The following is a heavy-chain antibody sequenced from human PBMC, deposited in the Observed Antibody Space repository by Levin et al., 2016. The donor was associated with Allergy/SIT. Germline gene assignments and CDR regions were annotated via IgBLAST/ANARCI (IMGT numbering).Heavy chain of an antibody. D-gene: IGHD6-19*01. CDR3: ARDEAVAGEYYYYGMDV. J-gene: IGHJ6*02. V-gene: IGHV1-3*01. CDR2: INAGNGNT. Sequence: WVRQAPGQRLEWMGWINAGNGNTKYSQKFQGRVTITRDTSASTAYMELSSLRSEDTAVYYCARDEAVAGEYYYYGMDVWGQGTTVTVSS.